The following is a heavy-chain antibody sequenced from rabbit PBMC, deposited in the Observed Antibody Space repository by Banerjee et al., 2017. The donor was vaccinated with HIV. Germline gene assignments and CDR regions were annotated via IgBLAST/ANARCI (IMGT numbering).Heavy chain of an antibody. CDR1: GIDFSSYG. V-gene: IGHV1S40*01. Sequence: QSLEESGGDLVKPGGSLTLSCKASGIDFSSYGVSWVRQAPGKGLEWIGCIGTGSGITNYASWAKGRFTISETSPTTVTLQMTSLTAADTATYFCARFASNSGYSLWGQGTLVTVS. D-gene: IGHD1-1*01. CDR3: ARFASNSGYSL. CDR2: IGTGSGIT. J-gene: IGHJ4*01.